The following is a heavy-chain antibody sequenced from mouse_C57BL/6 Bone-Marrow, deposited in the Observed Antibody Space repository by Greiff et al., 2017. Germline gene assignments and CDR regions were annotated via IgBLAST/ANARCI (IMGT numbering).Heavy chain of an antibody. J-gene: IGHJ3*01. CDR2: ISSGSSTI. V-gene: IGHV5-17*01. CDR3: ARQYYGAWFAY. CDR1: GFTFSDYG. D-gene: IGHD1-1*02. Sequence: VQLKESGGGLVKPGGSLKLSCAASGFTFSDYGMHWVRQAPEKGLEWVAYISSGSSTIYYADTVKGRFTISRANAKNTLFLQMTSLRSEDTAMYYCARQYYGAWFAYWGQGTLVTVSA.